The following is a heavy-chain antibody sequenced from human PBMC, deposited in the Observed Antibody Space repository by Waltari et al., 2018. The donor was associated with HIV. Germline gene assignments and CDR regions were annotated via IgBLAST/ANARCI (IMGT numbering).Heavy chain of an antibody. CDR2: TTPNRVRR. Sequence: QVQLVQSGAEVRKPGASVKVSCKASGYTFSGYSMHWVRQAPGKGLEWMGWTTPNRVRRNYEQKFKGRITMARDTSIITAYKELSRLRSDDTAVYYCAAAPCASSSSLSWGQGTLITVSS. D-gene: IGHD6-13*01. V-gene: IGHV1-2*02. J-gene: IGHJ5*02. CDR1: GYTFSGYS. CDR3: AAAPCASSSSLS.